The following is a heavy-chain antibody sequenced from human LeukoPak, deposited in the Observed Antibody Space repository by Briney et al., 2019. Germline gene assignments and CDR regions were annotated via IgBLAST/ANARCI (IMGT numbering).Heavy chain of an antibody. V-gene: IGHV4-39*07. CDR2: IYHSGST. D-gene: IGHD3-9*01. CDR1: DVSISTSGYY. CDR3: ARRTTYFGWIPSESPSCFDY. Sequence: SETLSLTCTVSDVSISTSGYYWGWIRQPPGKGLEWIANIYHSGSTFYNPSLKSRVTISVDTSKNQFSLKLSSVTAADTAVYYCARRTTYFGWIPSESPSCFDYWGQGTLVTVSS. J-gene: IGHJ4*02.